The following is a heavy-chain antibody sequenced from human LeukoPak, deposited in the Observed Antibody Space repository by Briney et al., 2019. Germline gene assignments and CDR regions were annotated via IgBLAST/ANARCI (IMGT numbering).Heavy chain of an antibody. CDR1: GYSISSGYY. CDR3: YYYDSSGYSVY. Sequence: SETLSLTCAVSGYSISSGYYWGWIRQPPGKGLEWIGSIYHSGSTYYNPSLKSRVTISVDTLKNQFSLKLSSVTAADTAVYYSYYYDSSGYSVYWGQGTLVTVSS. V-gene: IGHV4-38-2*01. J-gene: IGHJ4*02. CDR2: IYHSGST. D-gene: IGHD3-22*01.